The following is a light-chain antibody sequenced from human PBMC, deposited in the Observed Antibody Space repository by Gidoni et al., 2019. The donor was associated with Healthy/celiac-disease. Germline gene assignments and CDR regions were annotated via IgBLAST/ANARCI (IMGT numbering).Light chain of an antibody. CDR2: DAS. Sequence: DIQMTQSPSSLSASVGDRVTITCQASQDISNYLNWYQQKPGKAPKLLIYDASNMETGVPSRFSGSGSVTDFTFTISRLQHEDIATYYCQQYDNLPLTFGQGTRLEIK. J-gene: IGKJ5*01. CDR3: QQYDNLPLT. V-gene: IGKV1-33*01. CDR1: QDISNY.